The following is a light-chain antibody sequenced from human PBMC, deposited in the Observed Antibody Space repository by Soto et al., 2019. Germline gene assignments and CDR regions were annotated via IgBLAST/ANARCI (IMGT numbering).Light chain of an antibody. CDR1: SSYVGRYDY. J-gene: IGLJ3*02. CDR2: EVA. V-gene: IGLV2-14*01. CDR3: TSFTSSNTWL. Sequence: QSVLTQPASVSGSPGQSITISCTGTSSYVGRYDYVSWFQQHPGKAPKLMIYEVANRPSGVSDRFSASKSGNTASLTISGLQAEDEADYYCTSFTSSNTWLFGGGTKLTVL.